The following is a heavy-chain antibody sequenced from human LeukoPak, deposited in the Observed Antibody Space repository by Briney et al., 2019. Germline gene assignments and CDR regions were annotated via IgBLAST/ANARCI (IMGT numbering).Heavy chain of an antibody. J-gene: IGHJ6*03. Sequence: GGSLRLSRAASGFTFSSYWMSWVRQAPGKGLEWVANIKQDGSEKYYVDSVKGRFTISRDNAKNSLYLQMNSLRAEDTAVYYCARYSSGWPYYYYYYMDVWGKGTTVTVSS. CDR3: ARYSSGWPYYYYYYMDV. CDR2: IKQDGSEK. CDR1: GFTFSSYW. V-gene: IGHV3-7*01. D-gene: IGHD6-19*01.